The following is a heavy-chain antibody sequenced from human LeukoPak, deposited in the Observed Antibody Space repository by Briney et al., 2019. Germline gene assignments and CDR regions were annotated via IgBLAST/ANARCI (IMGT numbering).Heavy chain of an antibody. CDR3: AKKGQADDDGKPD. CDR1: GFTFSSYG. Sequence: GGSLRLSCAASGFTFSSYGMHWVRQAPGKGLECVSAIDRGVGSTYYADSVKGRFTISRDNSKSTLYLQMNNLRADDTAVYYCAKKGQADDDGKPDWGQGTLVTVSS. V-gene: IGHV3-NL1*01. CDR2: IDRGVGST. J-gene: IGHJ4*02. D-gene: IGHD1-1*01.